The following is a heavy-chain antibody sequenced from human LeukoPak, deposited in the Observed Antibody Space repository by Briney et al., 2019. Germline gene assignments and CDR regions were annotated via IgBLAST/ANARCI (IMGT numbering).Heavy chain of an antibody. V-gene: IGHV4-4*07. CDR2: IHTSGTT. J-gene: IGHJ4*02. D-gene: IGHD6-19*01. CDR1: GASISSYY. Sequence: KTSETLSLTCTVSGASISSYYWSWIRQPAGKGLEWIGHIHTSGTTNYSPSPKSRVTMSEDTSKNQFSLKLSSVTAADTAVYYCARSSAGLFDNWGQGTLVTVSS. CDR3: ARSSAGLFDN.